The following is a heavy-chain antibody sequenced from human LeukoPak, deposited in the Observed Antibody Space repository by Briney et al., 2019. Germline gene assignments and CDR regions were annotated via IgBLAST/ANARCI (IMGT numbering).Heavy chain of an antibody. CDR2: ISSFSGTI. CDR3: ARDHGGSYSY. Sequence: GGSLRLSCAASGFTFSSYGMSWVRQAPGKGLEWVSYISSFSGTIYYADSVKGRFTISRDNAKNSLYLQMNSLRAEDTAVYYCARDHGGSYSYWGQGTLVTVSS. V-gene: IGHV3-48*01. D-gene: IGHD1-26*01. CDR1: GFTFSSYG. J-gene: IGHJ4*02.